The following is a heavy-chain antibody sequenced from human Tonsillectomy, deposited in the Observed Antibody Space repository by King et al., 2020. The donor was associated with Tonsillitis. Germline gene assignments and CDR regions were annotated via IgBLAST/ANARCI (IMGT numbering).Heavy chain of an antibody. V-gene: IGHV3-21*01. CDR3: ATSIVATDAYFDY. J-gene: IGHJ4*02. D-gene: IGHD5-12*01. CDR1: GFTFSTYS. Sequence: VQLVESGGGLVKPGGSLRLSCAASGFTFSTYSMNWVRQAPGKGLEWVSSISSSSSYMYYADSVKGRFTISRDNAKNSLYLQMNSLRAEDTAVYYCATSIVATDAYFDYWGQGTLVTVSS. CDR2: ISSSSSYM.